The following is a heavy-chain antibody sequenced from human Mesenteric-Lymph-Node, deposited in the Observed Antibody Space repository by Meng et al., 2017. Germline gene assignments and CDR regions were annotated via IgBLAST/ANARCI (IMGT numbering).Heavy chain of an antibody. V-gene: IGHV3-23*01. CDR1: GFIFRNHD. J-gene: IGHJ3*02. CDR3: AKDRGFNYGLGAFDI. CDR2: ISAGGDRT. D-gene: IGHD5-18*01. Sequence: GESLKISCEASGFIFRNHDMIWVRQVPGEGLEWISSISAGGDRTSDAVSAKGRFTISRDNSKNTLHLQMNSLRAEDTALYYCAKDRGFNYGLGAFDIWGQGTMVTVSS.